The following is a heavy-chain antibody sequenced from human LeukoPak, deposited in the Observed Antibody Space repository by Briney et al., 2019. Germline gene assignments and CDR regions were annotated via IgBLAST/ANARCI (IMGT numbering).Heavy chain of an antibody. Sequence: PGGSLRLSCAASGFTFSSHAMHWVRQAPGKGLEWVAVISYDGSNKYYADSVKGRFTISRDNSKNTLYLQMNSLRAEDTAVYYCASDPKGEWGQGTLVTVSS. J-gene: IGHJ4*02. CDR3: ASDPKGE. D-gene: IGHD1-26*01. CDR2: ISYDGSNK. V-gene: IGHV3-30*04. CDR1: GFTFSSHA.